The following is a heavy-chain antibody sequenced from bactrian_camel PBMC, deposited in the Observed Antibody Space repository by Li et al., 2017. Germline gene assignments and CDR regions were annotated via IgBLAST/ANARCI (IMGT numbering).Heavy chain of an antibody. V-gene: IGHV3S67*01. J-gene: IGHJ4*01. Sequence: VQLVESGGGSVQAGGSLRLSCQISGLADTNYCMGWFRQAPGKERESVARIGSGGTIFYAGSVKGRFTISRDNAKNTLYLQMNSLNTEDTAAYYCAADSDFDYWGQGTQVTVS. CDR2: IGSGGTI. D-gene: IGHD4*01. CDR1: GLADTNYC. CDR3: AADSDFDY.